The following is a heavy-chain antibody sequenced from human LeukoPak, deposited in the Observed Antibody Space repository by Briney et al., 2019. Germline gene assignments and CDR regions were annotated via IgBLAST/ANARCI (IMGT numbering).Heavy chain of an antibody. CDR1: GYSFTNYG. Sequence: GASVKVSCKASGYSFTNYGISWVRQAPGQGLEWMGWISAYNDYTNYEQKLQGRVTITTDTSTSTAYLEVRSLRSDDTAVYYCARERPVTGVDYWGQGTLVTVSS. CDR2: ISAYNDYT. V-gene: IGHV1-18*01. CDR3: ARERPVTGVDY. D-gene: IGHD1-14*01. J-gene: IGHJ4*02.